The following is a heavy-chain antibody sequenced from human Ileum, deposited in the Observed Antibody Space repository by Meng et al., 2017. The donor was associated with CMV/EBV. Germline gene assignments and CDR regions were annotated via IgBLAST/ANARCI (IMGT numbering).Heavy chain of an antibody. J-gene: IGHJ6*02. D-gene: IGHD4-11*01. CDR1: GYTFTAYY. Sequence: ASVKVSCKASGYTFTAYYMLWIRQAPGQGLECMGWMNLNSGATMPAQTFKGRVTMTRDTSVATAYIELSRLTPDDTAVYYCVRDLKATSVTTRGLYGMDIWGQGTTVTVSS. CDR3: VRDLKATSVTTRGLYGMDI. CDR2: MNLNSGAT. V-gene: IGHV1-2*02.